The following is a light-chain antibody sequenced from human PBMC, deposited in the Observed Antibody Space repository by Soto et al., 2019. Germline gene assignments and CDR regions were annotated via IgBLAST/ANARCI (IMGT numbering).Light chain of an antibody. J-gene: IGKJ4*01. CDR1: QSVSSS. CDR2: GXX. Sequence: EIVLTQSPGTLSFSPGAGATLSCRASQSVSSSYIAWYQQRPGQTPSLLIXGXXTRATGIPDRFSGSRSGPEFTLTINSLQSEDFAIYYCQPYNNWPLTFGGGTKVDIK. CDR3: QPYNNWPLT. V-gene: IGKV3D-15*01.